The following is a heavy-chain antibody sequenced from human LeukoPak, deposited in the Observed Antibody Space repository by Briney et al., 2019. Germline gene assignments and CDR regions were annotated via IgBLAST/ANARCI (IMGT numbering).Heavy chain of an antibody. CDR3: ARDPHGSGSIHDAFDI. J-gene: IGHJ3*02. Sequence: PGGSLRLSCAASGFTFSSYWIHWVRQVPGKGLVWVSRIATDGSMPSYADSVKGRFTISRDNAKNTVSLQMNSLRVEDTAVYYCARDPHGSGSIHDAFDIWGQGTMVTVSS. D-gene: IGHD3-10*01. CDR2: IATDGSMP. V-gene: IGHV3-74*01. CDR1: GFTFSSYW.